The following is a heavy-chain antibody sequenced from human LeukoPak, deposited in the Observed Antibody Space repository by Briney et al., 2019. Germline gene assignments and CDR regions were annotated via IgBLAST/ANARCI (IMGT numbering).Heavy chain of an antibody. V-gene: IGHV1-18*01. CDR1: GYTFTSYG. Sequence: ASVKVSCKASGYTFTSYGISWVRQAPRQGLEWMGWISAYNGNTNYAQKLQGRVTMTTDTSTSTAYMELRSLRSDDTAVYYCARGSYYYDSSGYYYEGYFDYWGQGTLVTVSS. CDR2: ISAYNGNT. J-gene: IGHJ4*02. D-gene: IGHD3-22*01. CDR3: ARGSYYYDSSGYYYEGYFDY.